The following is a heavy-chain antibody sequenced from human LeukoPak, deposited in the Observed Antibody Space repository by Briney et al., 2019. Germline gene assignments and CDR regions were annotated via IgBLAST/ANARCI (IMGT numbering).Heavy chain of an antibody. D-gene: IGHD3-9*01. V-gene: IGHV4-59*08. J-gene: IGHJ3*01. CDR1: GASINDHY. Sequence: PSETLSLTCTVSGASINDHYWSWLRQPPGKGLEWIGYKYYAGSTSTNPSLESRVTISVDTSKNQFSLNLYSVTAADTAVYYCARHRFAWYDFDVWGHGTRVTVS. CDR3: ARHRFAWYDFDV. CDR2: KYYAGST.